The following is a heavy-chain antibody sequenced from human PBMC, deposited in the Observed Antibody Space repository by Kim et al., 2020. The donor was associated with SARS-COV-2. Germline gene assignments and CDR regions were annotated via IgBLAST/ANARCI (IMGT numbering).Heavy chain of an antibody. CDR1: GFTFSNYA. V-gene: IGHV3-23*01. D-gene: IGHD3-10*01. J-gene: IGHJ5*02. Sequence: GGSLRLSCAASGFTFSNYAMSWVRQAPGKGLEWVSGISGSGDETNFADSVKGRFTISRDNSRNTLYLQMNSLRAEDMAVYYCAKGFTRGITYGWGLFDPWGQGTLGTLSS. CDR2: ISGSGDET. CDR3: AKGFTRGITYGWGLFDP.